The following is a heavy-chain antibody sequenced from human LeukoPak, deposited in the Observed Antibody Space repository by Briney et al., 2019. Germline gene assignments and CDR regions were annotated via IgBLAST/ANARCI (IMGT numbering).Heavy chain of an antibody. CDR2: INPNSGGT. CDR3: ARGDYDILTGWPY. CDR1: GYTFTGYY. V-gene: IGHV1-2*02. Sequence: ASVKVSCKASGYTFTGYYMHWVRQAPGQGLEWMGWINPNSGGTNYAQRFQGRVTMTRDTSINTAYMDLSRLRSDDTAVYYCARGDYDILTGWPYWGQGTLVTVSS. D-gene: IGHD3-9*01. J-gene: IGHJ4*02.